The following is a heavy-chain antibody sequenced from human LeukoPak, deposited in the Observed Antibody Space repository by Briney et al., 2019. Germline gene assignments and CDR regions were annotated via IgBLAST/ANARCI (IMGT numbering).Heavy chain of an antibody. CDR1: GFTFSSYA. V-gene: IGHV3-23*01. CDR2: ISGSGGST. J-gene: IGHJ4*02. Sequence: PGGSLRLSCAASGFTFSSYAMSWVRQAPGKGLEWVPAISGSGGSTYYADSVKGRFTISRDNSKNTLYLQMNSLRAEDTAVYYCAKDRRSTAMVMLLWDYWGQGTLVTVSS. D-gene: IGHD5-18*01. CDR3: AKDRRSTAMVMLLWDY.